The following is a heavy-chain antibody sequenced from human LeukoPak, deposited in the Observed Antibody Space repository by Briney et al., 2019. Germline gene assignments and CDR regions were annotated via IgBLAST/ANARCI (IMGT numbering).Heavy chain of an antibody. Sequence: ASVKVSFTTSGYSFTGYYIHWVRQAPGQGLEWMGWINGHSGGTNSAQRFQGRVTMTRDTSINTAYMELSSLTSDDTAVYYCVRGVTYMDVWGRGTTVTVSS. V-gene: IGHV1-2*02. D-gene: IGHD2-8*01. CDR3: VRGVTYMDV. J-gene: IGHJ6*03. CDR2: INGHSGGT. CDR1: GYSFTGYY.